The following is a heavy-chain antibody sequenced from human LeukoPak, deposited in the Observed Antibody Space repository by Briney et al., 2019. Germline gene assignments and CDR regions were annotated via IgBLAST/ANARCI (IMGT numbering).Heavy chain of an antibody. CDR1: GYTFTGYY. D-gene: IGHD2-15*01. J-gene: IGHJ4*02. Sequence: ASVKISCKVSGYTFTGYYMHWVRQAPGQGLEWMGRINPNSGGTNYAQKFQGRVTMTRDTSISTAYMELSRLRSDDTAVYYCATDSEVLGYCSGGSCPPGYWGQGTLVTVSS. CDR2: INPNSGGT. V-gene: IGHV1-2*06. CDR3: ATDSEVLGYCSGGSCPPGY.